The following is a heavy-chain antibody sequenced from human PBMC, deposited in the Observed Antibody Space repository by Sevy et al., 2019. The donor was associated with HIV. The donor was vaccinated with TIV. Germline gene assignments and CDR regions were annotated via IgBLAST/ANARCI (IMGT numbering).Heavy chain of an antibody. CDR3: GGENAWGRGYS. CDR1: GGSITSLY. J-gene: IGHJ4*02. Sequence: SETLSLTCTVSGGSITSLYWNWIRQPPGKGLEWIANIYYNGHINYNPSLKSRVTLYIDTSKNQFSPRLSFVTAADTAMYYCGGENAWGRGYSWGQGTLVTVSS. D-gene: IGHD1-26*01. CDR2: IYYNGHI. V-gene: IGHV4-59*11.